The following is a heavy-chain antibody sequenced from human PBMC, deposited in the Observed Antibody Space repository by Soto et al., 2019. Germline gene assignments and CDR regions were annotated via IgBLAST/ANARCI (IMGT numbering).Heavy chain of an antibody. CDR3: AKDSANCSGGSCYQYFQH. V-gene: IGHV3-23*01. CDR1: GFTFSSYA. J-gene: IGHJ1*01. Sequence: GGSLRLSCAASGFTFSSYAMSWVRQAPGKGLEWVSAISGSGGSTYYADSVKGRFTISRDNSKNTLYLQMNSLRAEETAVYYCAKDSANCSGGSCYQYFQHWGQGTLVTVSS. D-gene: IGHD2-15*01. CDR2: ISGSGGST.